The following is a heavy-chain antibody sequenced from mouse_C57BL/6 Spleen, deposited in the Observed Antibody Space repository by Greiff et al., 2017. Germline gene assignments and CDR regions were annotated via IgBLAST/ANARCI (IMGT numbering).Heavy chain of an antibody. D-gene: IGHD1-1*01. CDR1: GYTFTSYG. Sequence: VPLQQSGAELARPGASVKLSCKASGYTFTSYGISWVKQRTGQGLEWIGEIYPRSGNTYSNEKFKGKATLPADKSSSTAYMERRSLTSEDSAVYFSARSSSSAWFAYWGQGTLVTVSA. CDR2: IYPRSGNT. CDR3: ARSSSSAWFAY. J-gene: IGHJ3*01. V-gene: IGHV1-81*01.